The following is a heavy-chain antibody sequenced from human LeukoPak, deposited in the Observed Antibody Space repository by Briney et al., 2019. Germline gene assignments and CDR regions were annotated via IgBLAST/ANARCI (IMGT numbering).Heavy chain of an antibody. J-gene: IGHJ3*02. Sequence: PGGTLRLSCAASGFTFSSYGMSWVRQAPGKGLEWVSAISGSGGSTYYADSVKGRFTISRDNAKNSLYLQMNSLRAEDTAVYYCARVEDSGSYAGDAFDIWGQGTMVTVSS. CDR3: ARVEDSGSYAGDAFDI. V-gene: IGHV3-23*01. CDR1: GFTFSSYG. CDR2: ISGSGGST. D-gene: IGHD1-26*01.